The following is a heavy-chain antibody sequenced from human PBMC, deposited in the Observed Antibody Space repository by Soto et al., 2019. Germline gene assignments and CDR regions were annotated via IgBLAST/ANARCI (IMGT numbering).Heavy chain of an antibody. CDR2: IHSSGST. Sequence: SETLSLTCTVSGASINSYHWSWIRQPAGKGLEWIGHIHSSGSTNYNPSLKSRVTMSVDTSKNQFSLKLSSVTAADTAVYYCAVPAASVAGASGSYYYYGMDVWGQGTTVTVS. J-gene: IGHJ6*02. D-gene: IGHD6-19*01. CDR3: AVPAASVAGASGSYYYYGMDV. V-gene: IGHV4-4*07. CDR1: GASINSYH.